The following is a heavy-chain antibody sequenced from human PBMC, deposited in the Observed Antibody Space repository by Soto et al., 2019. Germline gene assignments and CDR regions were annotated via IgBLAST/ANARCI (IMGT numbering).Heavy chain of an antibody. CDR1: GYTFTNYG. Sequence: ASVKVSCKASGYTFTNYGISWVRQAPGQGLEWMGWISGYNGNTNYAQKFQGRVTMTTDTSTSTAYMDLRSLRSDDTAVYYCAREASHYFDYWGQGTLVTVYS. CDR2: ISGYNGNT. V-gene: IGHV1-18*01. J-gene: IGHJ4*02. CDR3: AREASHYFDY.